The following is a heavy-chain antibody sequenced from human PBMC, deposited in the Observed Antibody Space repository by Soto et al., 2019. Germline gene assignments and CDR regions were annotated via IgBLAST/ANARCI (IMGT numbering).Heavy chain of an antibody. CDR2: INPSSGGT. J-gene: IGHJ4*02. CDR1: GYSFGGYY. D-gene: IGHD5-12*01. V-gene: IGHV1-2*02. Sequence: ASVEVSCKASGYSFGGYYIHWVRQAPGQGLEWMGWINPSSGGTNYAQKFQDRLTMTRDTSISTAYMDVSSLTSDDTAVYYCARTYSDTSPIIDYWGQGTLVTVSS. CDR3: ARTYSDTSPIIDY.